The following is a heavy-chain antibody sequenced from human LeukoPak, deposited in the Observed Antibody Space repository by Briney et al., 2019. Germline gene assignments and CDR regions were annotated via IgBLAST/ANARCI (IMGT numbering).Heavy chain of an antibody. J-gene: IGHJ6*02. CDR2: ISSSGSTI. CDR1: GFTFSTYW. D-gene: IGHD3-3*01. CDR3: ARGGSWSGYFSSGYYYGMDV. Sequence: GGSLRLSCAASGFTFSTYWMNWVRQAPGKGVEWVSYISSSGSTIYYADSVKGRFTISRDNAKNSLYLQMNSLRAEDTAVYYCARGGSWSGYFSSGYYYGMDVWGQGTTVTVSS. V-gene: IGHV3-48*04.